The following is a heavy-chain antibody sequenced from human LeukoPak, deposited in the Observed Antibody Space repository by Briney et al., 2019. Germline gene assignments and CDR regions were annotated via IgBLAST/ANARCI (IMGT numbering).Heavy chain of an antibody. CDR3: ARVSYHYYDSSGYYYGY. D-gene: IGHD3-22*01. CDR1: GYTFTSYY. Sequence: ASVKVSCKASGYTFTSYYMHWVRQAPGQGLEWMGIINPSGGSTSYAQKFQGRVTMTRDTSTSTAYMELSSLRSEDTAVYYCARVSYHYYDSSGYYYGYWGQGTLVTVSS. CDR2: INPSGGST. V-gene: IGHV1-46*01. J-gene: IGHJ4*02.